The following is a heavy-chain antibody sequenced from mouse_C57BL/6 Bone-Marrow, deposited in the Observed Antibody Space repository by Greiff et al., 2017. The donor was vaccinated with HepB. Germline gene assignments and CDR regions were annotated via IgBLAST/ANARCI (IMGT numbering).Heavy chain of an antibody. V-gene: IGHV1-62-2*01. D-gene: IGHD1-1*01. J-gene: IGHJ3*01. CDR3: ARHGPWVDGFAY. CDR1: GYTFTEYT. CDR2: FYPGSGSI. Sequence: VQLQESGAELVKPGASVKLSCKASGYTFTEYTIHWVKLRSGQGLEWIGWFYPGSGSIKYNEKFQDKATLTADKSSSTGYMELSRLTSEESAVYFWARHGPWVDGFAYWGQGTLVTVSA.